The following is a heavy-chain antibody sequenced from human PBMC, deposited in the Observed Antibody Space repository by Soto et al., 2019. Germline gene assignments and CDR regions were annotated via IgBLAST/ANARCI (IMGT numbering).Heavy chain of an antibody. V-gene: IGHV4-59*01. CDR1: GGSMSSNY. CDR3: ARGGSYGDFFDS. J-gene: IGHJ4*02. CDR2: IYYTGST. Sequence: SETLSLTCTVYGGSMSSNYWTWIRQSPEKGLEWIGYIYYTGSTKYNPSLKSRVTISLETSKTQFSLRLTSVTSADTAIYYCARGGSYGDFFDSWGQGAEVTVSS. D-gene: IGHD4-17*01.